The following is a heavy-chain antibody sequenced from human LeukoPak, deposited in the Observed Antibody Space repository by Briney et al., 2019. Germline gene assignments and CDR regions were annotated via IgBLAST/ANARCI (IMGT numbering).Heavy chain of an antibody. CDR1: GYSFTTYW. D-gene: IGHD5-18*01. CDR3: AGSGYSYGPYYYYGMDV. Sequence: GESLKISCKASGYSFTTYWIGWVRQMPGKGLEWMGIIYPADSTAHYSPSFQGQVTISVDKSINTAYLQWSRLKASDTAMYYCAGSGYSYGPYYYYGMDVWGQGTTVTVSS. J-gene: IGHJ6*02. V-gene: IGHV5-51*01. CDR2: IYPADSTA.